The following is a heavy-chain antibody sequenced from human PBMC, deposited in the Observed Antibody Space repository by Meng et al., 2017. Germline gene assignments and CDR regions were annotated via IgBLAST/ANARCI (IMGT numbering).Heavy chain of an antibody. D-gene: IGHD6-13*01. V-gene: IGHV4-39*07. CDR2: IYYSGST. Sequence: QPQLQESGPGLVKPSEPLSLSCTVSGGSISSSSYYWGWIRQPPGKGLEWIGSIYYSGSTYYNPSLKSRVTISVDTSKNQFSLKLSSVTAADTAVYYCARDGIAAAGTGRSYFQHWGQGTLVTVSS. CDR3: ARDGIAAAGTGRSYFQH. J-gene: IGHJ1*01. CDR1: GGSISSSSYY.